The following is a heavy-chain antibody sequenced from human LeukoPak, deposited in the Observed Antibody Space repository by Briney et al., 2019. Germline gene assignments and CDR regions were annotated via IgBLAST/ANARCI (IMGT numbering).Heavy chain of an antibody. D-gene: IGHD6-19*01. V-gene: IGHV3-30*02. J-gene: IGHJ4*02. CDR3: AKIGAVAGHFDY. CDR1: GFTFSCYG. Sequence: PGGSLRLSCAASGFTFSCYGMHWVRQAPGKGLEWVAFIRYDGSDKSYADSVKGRFTISRDNSKNTLYLQMNSLRAEDTAMFYCAKIGAVAGHFDYWGQGTLVTVSS. CDR2: IRYDGSDK.